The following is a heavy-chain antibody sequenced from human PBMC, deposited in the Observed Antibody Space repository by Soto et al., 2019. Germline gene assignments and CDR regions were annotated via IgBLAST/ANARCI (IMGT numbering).Heavy chain of an antibody. J-gene: IGHJ4*02. CDR3: ARDTPLGSSGWYYFDY. CDR2: IYYSGST. Sequence: PSETLSLTCPFSGGSISSYYWSLIRHSPGRGLEWIGYIYYSGSTNYNPSLKSRISISVDTSKNQFSLKLTSVTAADTAVYYCARDTPLGSSGWYYFDYWGQGTLVTVSS. D-gene: IGHD6-19*01. V-gene: IGHV4-59*01. CDR1: GGSISSYY.